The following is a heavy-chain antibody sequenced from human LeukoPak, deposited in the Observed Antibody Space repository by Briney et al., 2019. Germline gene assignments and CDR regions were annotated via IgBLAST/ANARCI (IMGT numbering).Heavy chain of an antibody. D-gene: IGHD3-10*01. CDR2: IYYSGGT. J-gene: IGHJ5*02. CDR3: ARDHSVTMVRGVIIEWSSWLDP. V-gene: IGHV4-39*07. Sequence: SETLSLTCTVSGGSISSSSYYWCWIRQPPGKGLEWIGSIYYSGGTYYNPSLKSRVTISVDTSKDQFSLKLSSVTGADTAVYYCARDHSVTMVRGVIIEWSSWLDPWGQGTLVTVSS. CDR1: GGSISSSSYY.